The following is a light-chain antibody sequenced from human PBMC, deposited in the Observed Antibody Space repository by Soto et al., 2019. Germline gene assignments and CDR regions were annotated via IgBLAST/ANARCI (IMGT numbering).Light chain of an antibody. J-gene: IGLJ3*02. V-gene: IGLV2-23*01. Sequence: QSALTQPASVSGSPGQSITISCTGTSSDVGGQKLVSWYQPHPGKAPKVLLYEGSERPSGVSDRFSGSKSGNTASLTTSGLQAEDQDDYYCCSYAGSTTRVFGGGTKLTVL. CDR3: CSYAGSTTRV. CDR1: SSDVGGQKL. CDR2: EGS.